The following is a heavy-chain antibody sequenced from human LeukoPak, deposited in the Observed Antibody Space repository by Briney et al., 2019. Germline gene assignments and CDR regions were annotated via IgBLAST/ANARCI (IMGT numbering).Heavy chain of an antibody. V-gene: IGHV3-23*01. D-gene: IGHD3-10*01. CDR1: GFTFSSYA. J-gene: IGHJ5*02. CDR2: ISGSGGST. Sequence: GGSLRLSCAASGFTFSSYAMSWVRQAPGKGLEWVSAISGSGGSTYYADSVKGRFTISRDNSKNTLYLQMNSLRAEDTVVYYCAKALYGSGLNWFDPWGQGTLVTVSS. CDR3: AKALYGSGLNWFDP.